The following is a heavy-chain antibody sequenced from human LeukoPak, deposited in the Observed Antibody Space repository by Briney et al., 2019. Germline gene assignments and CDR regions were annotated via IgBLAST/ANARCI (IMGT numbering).Heavy chain of an antibody. CDR2: IRYDGSNK. CDR3: AKGVAGTEIMGDY. CDR1: GFTFSSYG. D-gene: IGHD6-19*01. Sequence: GGSLRLSCAASGFTFSSYGMHWVRQAPGKGLEWVAFIRYDGSNKYYADSVKGRFTISRDNSKNTLYLQMNSLRAEDTAVYYCAKGVAGTEIMGDYWGQGTLVTVSS. J-gene: IGHJ4*02. V-gene: IGHV3-30*02.